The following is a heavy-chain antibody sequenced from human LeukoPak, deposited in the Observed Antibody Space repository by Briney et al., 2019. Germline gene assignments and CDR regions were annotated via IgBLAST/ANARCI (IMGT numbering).Heavy chain of an antibody. CDR3: AREMVRGVIINYYYGMDV. V-gene: IGHV3-30-3*01. J-gene: IGHJ6*02. Sequence: GGSLRLSCAASGFTFSSYAVHWVRQAPGKGLEWVAVISYDGSNKYYADSVKGRFTISRDNSKNTLYLQMNSLRAEDTAVYYCAREMVRGVIINYYYGMDVWGQGTTVTVSS. CDR1: GFTFSSYA. D-gene: IGHD3-10*01. CDR2: ISYDGSNK.